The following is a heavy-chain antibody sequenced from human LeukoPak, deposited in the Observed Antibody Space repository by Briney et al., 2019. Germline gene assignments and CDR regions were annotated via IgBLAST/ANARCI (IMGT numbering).Heavy chain of an antibody. V-gene: IGHV3-7*01. CDR2: IKRDGSEK. D-gene: IGHD2-15*01. CDR1: GFTFSSYW. Sequence: GGSLRLSCAASGFTFSSYWMSWVRQAPGKGLEWVANIKRDGSEKYYVDSVKGRFTISRDNAKNSLYLQMNSLRAEDTAVYYCARGSCSGGSCYYSAEYFQHWGQGTLVTVSS. J-gene: IGHJ1*01. CDR3: ARGSCSGGSCYYSAEYFQH.